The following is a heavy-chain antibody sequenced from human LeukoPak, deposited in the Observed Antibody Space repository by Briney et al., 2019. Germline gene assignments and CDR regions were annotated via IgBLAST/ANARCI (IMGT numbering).Heavy chain of an antibody. CDR1: GGSISSGGYS. D-gene: IGHD3-22*01. CDR3: ARVPRGIPQDYYDSSGSPGGISDY. J-gene: IGHJ4*02. Sequence: PSETLSLTCAVSGGSISSGGYSWSWIRQPPGKGLEWIGYIYHSGSTYHNPSLKSRVTISVDRSKNQFSLKLSSVTAADTAVYYCARVPRGIPQDYYDSSGSPGGISDYWGQGTLVTVSS. CDR2: IYHSGST. V-gene: IGHV4-30-2*01.